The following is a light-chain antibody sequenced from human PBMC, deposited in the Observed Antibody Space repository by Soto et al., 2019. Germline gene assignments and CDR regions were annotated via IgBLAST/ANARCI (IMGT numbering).Light chain of an antibody. V-gene: IGLV1-40*01. J-gene: IGLJ3*02. CDR2: GNN. Sequence: QSVLTQPPSVSGAPGQTVTISCTGSSSNIGAGFNVHWYQQFPGTAPKLLIYGNNNRPSGVPDRFSGSKSGTSASLAITGLQAEDEADYYCHSYDSSLSGWVFGGGTKLTVL. CDR3: HSYDSSLSGWV. CDR1: SSNIGAGFN.